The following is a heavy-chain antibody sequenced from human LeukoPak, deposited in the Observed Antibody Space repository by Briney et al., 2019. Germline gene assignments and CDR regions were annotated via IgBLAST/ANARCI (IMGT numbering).Heavy chain of an antibody. CDR3: AAHCSSTSCYRWAPRSRGGYHEYFQH. J-gene: IGHJ1*01. CDR2: IKQDGSEK. D-gene: IGHD2-2*01. Sequence: GVTLGLFCAASGFTFSIYWMSWVRQAPGKGLEWVANIKQDGSEKFYVDSVKGRFTISRDNAKNSLYLQMNSLRAEDTAVYYCAAHCSSTSCYRWAPRSRGGYHEYFQHWGQGTLVTVSS. CDR1: GFTFSIYW. V-gene: IGHV3-7*01.